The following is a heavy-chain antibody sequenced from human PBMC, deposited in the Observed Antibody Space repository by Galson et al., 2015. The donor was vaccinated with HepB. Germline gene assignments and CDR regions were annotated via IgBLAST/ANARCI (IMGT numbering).Heavy chain of an antibody. CDR1: GYTFTSYG. V-gene: IGHV1-18*04. Sequence: SVKVSCKASGYTFTSYGISWVRQAPGQGLEWMGWISAYNGNTNYAQKLQGRVTMTTDTSTSTAYMELRSLRSDDTAVYYCAREPDHSSSWYWHWFDPWGQGTLVTVSS. CDR2: ISAYNGNT. CDR3: AREPDHSSSWYWHWFDP. D-gene: IGHD6-13*01. J-gene: IGHJ5*02.